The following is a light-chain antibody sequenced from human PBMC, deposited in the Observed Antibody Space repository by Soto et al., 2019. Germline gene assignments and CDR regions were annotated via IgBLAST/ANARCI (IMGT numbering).Light chain of an antibody. V-gene: IGKV3D-20*01. Sequence: EIVLTQSPATLSLSPGDRATLSCGASQSVGSRYLAWYQQKPGLAPRLLIYDASSRATGIPDRFSGSGSGTDLTLTISRLELEDFAVYYCQQYGSSPLTFGQGTRL. J-gene: IGKJ5*01. CDR2: DAS. CDR1: QSVGSRY. CDR3: QQYGSSPLT.